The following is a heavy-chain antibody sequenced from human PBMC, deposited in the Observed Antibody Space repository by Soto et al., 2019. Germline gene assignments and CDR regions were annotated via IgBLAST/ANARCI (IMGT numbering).Heavy chain of an antibody. CDR1: GGSISSSNW. CDR2: IYHSGST. CDR3: ARALTTVTAIDY. V-gene: IGHV4-4*02. Sequence: SETLSLTCAVSGGSISSSNWWSWVRQPPGKGLEWIGEIYHSGSTNYNLSLKSRVTISVDNSKNQFSLKLSSVTAADTAVYYCARALTTVTAIDYWAQGTLVTVSS. J-gene: IGHJ4*02. D-gene: IGHD4-17*01.